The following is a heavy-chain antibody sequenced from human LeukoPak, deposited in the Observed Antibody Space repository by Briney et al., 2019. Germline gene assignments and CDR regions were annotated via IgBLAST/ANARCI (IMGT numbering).Heavy chain of an antibody. D-gene: IGHD1-7*01. J-gene: IGHJ4*02. V-gene: IGHV3-20*01. CDR2: INWNGGST. Sequence: GGSLRLSCAASGFTFDDYGMSWVRQAPGKGLEWVSGINWNGGSTGYADSVKGRFTISRDSAKNSLYQQMNSLRAEDTALYHCARGAGGITGTTWYDYWGQGTLVTVSS. CDR1: GFTFDDYG. CDR3: ARGAGGITGTTWYDY.